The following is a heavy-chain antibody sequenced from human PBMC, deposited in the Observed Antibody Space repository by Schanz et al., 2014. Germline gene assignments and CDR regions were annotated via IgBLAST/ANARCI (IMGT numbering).Heavy chain of an antibody. CDR2: IIPILDKT. Sequence: QVQLVQSGAEVMKPGSSVKVSCKASGGTFSSSTLTWVRQAPGQGLEWMGRIIPILDKTNYAQKFQGRVTMTADKSTSAANMELSSLRSEDTAVYYCARGLRDERWLDLNEAFDIWGQGTIVTVSS. V-gene: IGHV1-69*08. J-gene: IGHJ3*02. CDR1: GGTFSSST. CDR3: ARGLRDERWLDLNEAFDI. D-gene: IGHD6-19*01.